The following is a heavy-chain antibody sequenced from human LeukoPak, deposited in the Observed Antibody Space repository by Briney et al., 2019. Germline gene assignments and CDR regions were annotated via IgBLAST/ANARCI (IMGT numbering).Heavy chain of an antibody. J-gene: IGHJ4*02. CDR1: GGSINTYY. CDR2: IYYSGST. V-gene: IGHV4-59*01. Sequence: SETLSLTCTVSGGSINTYYWSWIRQPPGKGLEWIGYIYYSGSTNYNPSLKSRVTLSMDTSKNQFSLRLSSVTAADTAVYYCARGGQVFSSSPNLDYWGQGTLVTVSS. D-gene: IGHD6-13*01. CDR3: ARGGQVFSSSPNLDY.